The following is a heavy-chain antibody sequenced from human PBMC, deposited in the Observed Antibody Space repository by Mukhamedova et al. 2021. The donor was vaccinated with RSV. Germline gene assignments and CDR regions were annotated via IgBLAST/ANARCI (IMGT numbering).Heavy chain of an antibody. J-gene: IGHJ6*02. CDR2: TSYDGSKE. D-gene: IGHD3/OR15-3a*01. V-gene: IGHV3-30*18. CDR3: AKDRDYWTDFFLYGMDV. Sequence: QSPGKGLEWVALTSYDGSKEYYVDSVKGRFTISRDNSKNTVFLQMRSLRPEDTAVYYCAKDRDYWTDFFLYGMDVWGQGTTVTVAS.